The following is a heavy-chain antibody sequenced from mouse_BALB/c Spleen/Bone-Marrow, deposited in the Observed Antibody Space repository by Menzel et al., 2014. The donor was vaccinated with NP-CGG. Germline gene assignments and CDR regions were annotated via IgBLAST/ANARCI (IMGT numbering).Heavy chain of an antibody. V-gene: IGHV1S81*02. CDR3: TREGAY. CDR2: INHSNGYT. CDR1: GYTFTSYY. J-gene: IGHJ3*01. Sequence: QVQLQQSGAELVKPGASVKLSCKASGYTFTSYYMYWVKQRPGQGLEWIGEINHSNGYTNFNEKFKSKATLTVDKSSSTAYMQLSSLTSEDSAVYYCTREGAYWGQGTLFTVSA.